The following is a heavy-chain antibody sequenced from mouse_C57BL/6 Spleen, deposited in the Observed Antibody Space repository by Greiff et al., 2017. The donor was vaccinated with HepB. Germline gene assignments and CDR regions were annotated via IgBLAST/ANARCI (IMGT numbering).Heavy chain of an antibody. CDR2: ISNGGGST. Sequence: VMLVESGGGLVQPGGSLKLSCAASGFTFSDYYMYWVRQTPEKRLEWVAYISNGGGSTYYPDTVKGRFTISRDNAKNTLYLQMSRLKSEDTAMYYCARHGYYAMDYWGQGTSVTVSS. J-gene: IGHJ4*01. CDR3: ARHGYYAMDY. CDR1: GFTFSDYY. V-gene: IGHV5-12*01.